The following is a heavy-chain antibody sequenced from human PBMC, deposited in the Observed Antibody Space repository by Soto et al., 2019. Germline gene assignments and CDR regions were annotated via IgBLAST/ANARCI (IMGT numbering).Heavy chain of an antibody. J-gene: IGHJ4*02. CDR3: ARRSTDTATYE. D-gene: IGHD5-18*01. V-gene: IGHV3-53*01. CDR1: GFTVSSNY. Sequence: EVQLVESGGGLIQPGGSLRLSCAASGFTVSSNYMSWVRQAPGKGLEWVSVIYSGGGTYYADAVKGRFTISRDNSKNTLYLQMNSLRAGYTAVYYCARRSTDTATYEWGQGTLVTVSS. CDR2: IYSGGGT.